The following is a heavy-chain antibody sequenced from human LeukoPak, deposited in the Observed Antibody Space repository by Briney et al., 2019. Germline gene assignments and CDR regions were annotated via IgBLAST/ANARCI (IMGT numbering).Heavy chain of an antibody. CDR3: ARDNSVRDAAWWFNP. Sequence: ASVKVSCKASGYTFTSYDINWVRQAPVQGLEWMEVISPSGGSTSYAQKFQGRVTLTRDMSTSTDYLELSSLRSEDTAVYYCARDNSVRDAAWWFNPWGQGTLVTVSS. J-gene: IGHJ5*02. CDR2: ISPSGGST. V-gene: IGHV1-46*01. D-gene: IGHD5-24*01. CDR1: GYTFTSYD.